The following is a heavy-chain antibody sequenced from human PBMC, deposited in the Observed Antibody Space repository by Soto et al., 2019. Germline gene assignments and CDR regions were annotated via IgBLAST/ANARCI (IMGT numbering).Heavy chain of an antibody. D-gene: IGHD6-19*01. Sequence: QVQLVQSGAEVKKAGSSVKVSCKASGGTLSKHAITWVRQAPGQGLEWMGGIIPMFVIPNYPQNFQGRVTITADDSTNTSHMELNSLTSEDTAIYYCARGGTSGWLKGAYDVWGQGTMVTVSP. CDR1: GGTLSKHA. V-gene: IGHV1-69*01. CDR2: IIPMFVIP. J-gene: IGHJ3*01. CDR3: ARGGTSGWLKGAYDV.